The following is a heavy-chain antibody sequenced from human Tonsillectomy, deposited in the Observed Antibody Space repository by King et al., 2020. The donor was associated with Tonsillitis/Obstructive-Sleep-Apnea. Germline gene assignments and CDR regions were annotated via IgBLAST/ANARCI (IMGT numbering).Heavy chain of an antibody. CDR2: IFSNDEK. CDR3: ARSYDFWSGYYVWFDP. J-gene: IGHJ5*02. Sequence: TLKESGPVLVKPTETLTLTCTVSGFSLSNARMGVSWIRQPPGKALEWLAHIFSNDEKSYSTSLKSRLTISKDTSKSQVVLTMTNMDPVDTATYYCARSYDFWSGYYVWFDPWGQGTLVTVSS. D-gene: IGHD3-3*01. CDR1: GFSLSNARMG. V-gene: IGHV2-26*01.